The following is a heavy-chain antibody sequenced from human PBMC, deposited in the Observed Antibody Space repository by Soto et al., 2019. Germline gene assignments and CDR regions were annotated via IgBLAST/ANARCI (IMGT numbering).Heavy chain of an antibody. CDR3: ARAWGDCSGGSCYYFDY. CDR2: INAGYGNT. V-gene: IGHV1-3*01. Sequence: QVQLVQSGAEVKKPGASVKVSCKASGYTFTSYAMHWVRQAPGQRLEWMGWINAGYGNTKYSQKFQGRVTITRDTSASTAYMELSSLRSEDTAVYYCARAWGDCSGGSCYYFDYWGQGTLVTVSS. CDR1: GYTFTSYA. D-gene: IGHD2-15*01. J-gene: IGHJ4*02.